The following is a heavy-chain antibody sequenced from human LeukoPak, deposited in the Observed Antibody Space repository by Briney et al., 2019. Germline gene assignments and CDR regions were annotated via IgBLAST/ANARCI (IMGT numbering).Heavy chain of an antibody. Sequence: QPGGSLRLSCAASGFTFSSYGMHWVRQAPGKGLEWVAVISYDGSNKYYADSVKGRFTISRDNSKNTLYLQMNSLRAEDTAVYYCAKDQDIVVVVAAGVCDYWGQGTLVTVSS. CDR2: ISYDGSNK. CDR1: GFTFSSYG. D-gene: IGHD2-15*01. CDR3: AKDQDIVVVVAAGVCDY. V-gene: IGHV3-30*18. J-gene: IGHJ4*02.